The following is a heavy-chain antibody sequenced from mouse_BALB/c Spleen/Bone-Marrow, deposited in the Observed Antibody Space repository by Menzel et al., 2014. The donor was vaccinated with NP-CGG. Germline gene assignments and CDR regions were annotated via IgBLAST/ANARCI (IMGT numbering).Heavy chain of an antibody. CDR3: ARSYYGPDY. CDR1: GFTFSSYG. D-gene: IGHD2-10*01. Sequence: EVKVEESGGGLEQPGGSLKLSCAASGFTFSSYGMSWVRQTPDKRLELVATINSNGGSTYYPDSVKGRFTISRDNAKNTLYLQMSSLKSEDTAMYYCARSYYGPDYWGQGTTLTVSS. V-gene: IGHV5-6-3*01. CDR2: INSNGGST. J-gene: IGHJ2*01.